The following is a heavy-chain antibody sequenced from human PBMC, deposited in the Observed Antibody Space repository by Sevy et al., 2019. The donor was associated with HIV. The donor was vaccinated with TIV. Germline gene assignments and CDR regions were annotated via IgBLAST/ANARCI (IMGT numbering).Heavy chain of an antibody. V-gene: IGHV3-23*01. J-gene: IGHJ1*01. Sequence: GGSLRLSCAASGFTFSSYAMTWVRQAPGKGLDWVSSMTGSGSVTYYGHSVKGRFTISRDNSKNTPYLQMNNLRVEDTALYYCAKDGLHSGDFEYFQDWGQGTLVTVSS. CDR1: GFTFSSYA. D-gene: IGHD2-21*02. CDR3: AKDGLHSGDFEYFQD. CDR2: MTGSGSVT.